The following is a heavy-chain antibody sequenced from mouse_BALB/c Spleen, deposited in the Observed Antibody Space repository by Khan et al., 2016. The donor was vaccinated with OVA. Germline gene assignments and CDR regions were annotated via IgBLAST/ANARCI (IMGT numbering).Heavy chain of an antibody. Sequence: QSELVQSGPELKKPGETVKISCKASGYTFTNYGMNWVKRAPGKGLKWMGWINTYTGEPTYADDFKGRFAFSLETSARTAYLQINNLKNEDTATYFCARRRAMITTDWYFDVWGAGTTVTVSS. CDR2: INTYTGEP. D-gene: IGHD2-4*01. V-gene: IGHV9-3-1*01. CDR3: ARRRAMITTDWYFDV. CDR1: GYTFTNYG. J-gene: IGHJ1*01.